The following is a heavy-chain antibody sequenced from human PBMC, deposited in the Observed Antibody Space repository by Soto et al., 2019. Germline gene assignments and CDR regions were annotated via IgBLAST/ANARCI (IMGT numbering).Heavy chain of an antibody. CDR2: ISSSGSTI. CDR1: GFTFSDYY. V-gene: IGHV3-11*01. Sequence: GGSLRLSCAASGFTFSDYYMSWIRQAPGKGLEWVSYISSSGSTIYYADSVKGRFTISRDNAKNSLYLQMNSLRAEDTAVYYCASVRFLEWLLIGDVVDAAFDIWGQGTMVTVSS. CDR3: ASVRFLEWLLIGDVVDAAFDI. D-gene: IGHD3-3*01. J-gene: IGHJ3*02.